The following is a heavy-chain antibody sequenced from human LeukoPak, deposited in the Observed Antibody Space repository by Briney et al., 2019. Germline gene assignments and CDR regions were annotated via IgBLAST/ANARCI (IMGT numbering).Heavy chain of an antibody. CDR2: IWSDRNYT. CDR1: GLTFSSYG. D-gene: IGHD6-13*01. J-gene: IGHJ5*02. Sequence: GGSLRLSCAASGLTFSSYGIHWVRQAPGKGLEWVAVIWSDRNYTYYADSVKGRFTISRDNPKSTLYLQMNSLRAEDTAVYYCARGMAPTGNPNWFDPWGQGTLVTVSS. V-gene: IGHV3-33*01. CDR3: ARGMAPTGNPNWFDP.